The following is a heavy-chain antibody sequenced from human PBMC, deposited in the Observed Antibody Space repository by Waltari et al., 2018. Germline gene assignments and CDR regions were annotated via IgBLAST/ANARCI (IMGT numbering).Heavy chain of an antibody. V-gene: IGHV4-4*07. CDR2: IYTSGST. CDR1: GGSISSYY. D-gene: IGHD3-3*01. Sequence: QVQLQESGPGLVKPSETLSLTCTVSGGSISSYYWSWIRQPAGKGLEWIGRIYTSGSTNYNPSLKRRVTMSEDTSKNQFSLKLSSVTAADTAVYYCARGVDYDFWSGYYSYSWFDPWGQGTLVTVSS. J-gene: IGHJ5*02. CDR3: ARGVDYDFWSGYYSYSWFDP.